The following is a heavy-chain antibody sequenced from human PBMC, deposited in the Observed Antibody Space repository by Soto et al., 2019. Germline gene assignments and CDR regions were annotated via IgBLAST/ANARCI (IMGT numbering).Heavy chain of an antibody. D-gene: IGHD2-15*01. CDR1: GYTFTTHG. Sequence: QVQLVQSGAEVKKPGASVKVSCKASGYTFTTHGISWVRQVPGQGLEWMGWVRGDNGHTNYAQSPQGRVTMTTDTSTNTAYMELRSLRSDDTAVYYCARDLGYCRSGTCSREWFAPWGQGTLVTVSS. CDR3: ARDLGYCRSGTCSREWFAP. V-gene: IGHV1-18*01. J-gene: IGHJ5*02. CDR2: VRGDNGHT.